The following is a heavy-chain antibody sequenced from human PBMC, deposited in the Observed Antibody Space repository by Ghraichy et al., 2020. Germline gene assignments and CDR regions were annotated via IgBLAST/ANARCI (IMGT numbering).Heavy chain of an antibody. Sequence: SETLSLTCAVSGGSISSSNWWSWVRQPPGKGLEWIGEIYHSGSTNYNPSLKSRVTISVDKSKNQFSLKLSSVTAADTAVYYCARDLRPTELYYYYYGMDVWGQGSTVTVSS. CDR1: GGSISSSNW. J-gene: IGHJ6*02. CDR3: ARDLRPTELYYYYYGMDV. CDR2: IYHSGST. V-gene: IGHV4-4*02. D-gene: IGHD1-7*01.